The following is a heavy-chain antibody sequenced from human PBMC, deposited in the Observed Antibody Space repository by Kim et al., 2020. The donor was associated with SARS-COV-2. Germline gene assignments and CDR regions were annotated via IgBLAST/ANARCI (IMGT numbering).Heavy chain of an antibody. J-gene: IGHJ6*01. CDR3: ARLLWFGETYYYYYGMDV. V-gene: IGHV4-59*01. CDR1: GGSISSYY. D-gene: IGHD3-10*01. CDR2: IYYSGST. Sequence: SETLSLTCTVSGGSISSYYWSWIRQPPGKGLEWIGYIYYSGSTNYNPSLKSRVTISVDTSKNQFSLKLSSVTAADTAVYYCARLLWFGETYYYYYGMDV.